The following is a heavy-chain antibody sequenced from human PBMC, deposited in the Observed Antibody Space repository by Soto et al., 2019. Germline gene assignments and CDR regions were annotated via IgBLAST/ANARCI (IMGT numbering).Heavy chain of an antibody. Sequence: ASVKVSCKASGYTFTSYGISWVRQAPGQGLEWMGWISAYNGNTNYAQKLQGRVTMTTDTSTSTAYMELRSLRSDDTAVYYCARYISAAGSRYYSYGLEVWGQGTTVTVS. J-gene: IGHJ6*02. CDR2: ISAYNGNT. D-gene: IGHD6-13*01. V-gene: IGHV1-18*01. CDR3: ARYISAAGSRYYSYGLEV. CDR1: GYTFTSYG.